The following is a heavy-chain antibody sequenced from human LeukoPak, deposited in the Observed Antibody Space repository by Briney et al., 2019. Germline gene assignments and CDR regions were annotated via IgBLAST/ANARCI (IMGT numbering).Heavy chain of an antibody. Sequence: ASVKVSCKASGYTFTSYGITWVRQAPGQGLEWMGWINPNSGGTNYAQKFQGRVTMTRDTSISTAYMELSRLRSDDTAVYYCARDRGSYSVWFDPWGQGTLVTVSS. V-gene: IGHV1-2*02. CDR2: INPNSGGT. D-gene: IGHD1-26*01. CDR3: ARDRGSYSVWFDP. J-gene: IGHJ5*02. CDR1: GYTFTSYG.